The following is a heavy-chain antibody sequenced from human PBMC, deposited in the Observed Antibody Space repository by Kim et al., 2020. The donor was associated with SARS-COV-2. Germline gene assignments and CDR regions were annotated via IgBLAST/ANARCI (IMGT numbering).Heavy chain of an antibody. D-gene: IGHD5-18*01. CDR1: GFTFSDYY. CDR2: ISSSSSYT. Sequence: GGSLRLSCAASGFTFSDYYMSWIRQAPGKGLEWVSYISSSSSYTNYADSVKGRFTISRDNAKNSLYLQMNSLRAEDTAVYYCARFLGTAMANRLLDYWGQGTLVTVSS. CDR3: ARFLGTAMANRLLDY. J-gene: IGHJ4*02. V-gene: IGHV3-11*03.